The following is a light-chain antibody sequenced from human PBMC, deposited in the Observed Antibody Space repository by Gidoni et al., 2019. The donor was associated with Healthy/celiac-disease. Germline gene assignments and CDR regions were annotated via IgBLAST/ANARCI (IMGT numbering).Light chain of an antibody. CDR2: AAS. Sequence: IQMTQSPSSLSASVGDRVTITCRASQSISSYVNWYQQKPGKAPKLLIYAASSLQSGVPSRFSCSGSGTDFTLTISSLQPEDFATYYCQHSYSTPLTYGGGTKVEIK. CDR1: QSISSY. V-gene: IGKV1-39*01. CDR3: QHSYSTPLT. J-gene: IGKJ4*01.